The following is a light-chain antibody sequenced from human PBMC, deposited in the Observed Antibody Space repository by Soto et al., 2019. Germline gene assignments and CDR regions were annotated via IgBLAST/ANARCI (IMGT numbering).Light chain of an antibody. V-gene: IGLV2-8*01. CDR3: VSFAGGTYV. CDR1: SSDVGAYIF. J-gene: IGLJ1*01. CDR2: DVN. Sequence: QSALTQPPSASGSPGQSVTISCTGTSSDVGAYIFVSWYQQHPGKAPKLMVYDVNRRPPGVPDRFFGSKSGNTASLTVSGLQPEDEADYYCVSFAGGTYVFGNGTKVTV.